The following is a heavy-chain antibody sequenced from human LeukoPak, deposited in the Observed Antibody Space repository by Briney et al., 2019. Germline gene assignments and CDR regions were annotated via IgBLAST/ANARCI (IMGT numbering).Heavy chain of an antibody. CDR3: AKALPYYYDSRDAFDI. CDR1: GFTFSSYV. D-gene: IGHD3-22*01. CDR2: ISAGGGST. J-gene: IGHJ3*02. Sequence: GGTLRLSCAASGFTFSSYVMNWVRQAPGKGLEWVSAISAGGGSTYYADSVKGRFTISRDNSKNTLYLQMNSLGAEDTAVYYCAKALPYYYDSRDAFDIWGQGTMVTVSS. V-gene: IGHV3-23*01.